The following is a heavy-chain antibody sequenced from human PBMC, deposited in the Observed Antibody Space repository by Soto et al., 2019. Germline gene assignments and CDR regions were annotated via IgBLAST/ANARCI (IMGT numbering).Heavy chain of an antibody. V-gene: IGHV1-69*01. Sequence: QVQLVQSGAEVKKPGSSVKVSCKASGGTFSSYAISWVRQAPGQGLEWMGGIIPIFGTANSAQKFQGRVTITADESTSTAYMELSSLRPEDTAVYYCAKYSGSYRSYWYFDLWGRGTLVTVSS. CDR2: IIPIFGTA. CDR1: GGTFSSYA. CDR3: AKYSGSYRSYWYFDL. D-gene: IGHD1-26*01. J-gene: IGHJ2*01.